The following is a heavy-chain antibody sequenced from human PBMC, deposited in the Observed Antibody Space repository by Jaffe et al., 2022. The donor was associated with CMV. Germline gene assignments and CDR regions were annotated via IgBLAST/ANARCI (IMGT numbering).Heavy chain of an antibody. J-gene: IGHJ4*02. Sequence: EVQLLESGGGLIQPGGSLRLSCTASGFTFSSYAMSWVRQAPGKGLEWVSGVDGTGVLTYDADSVKGRFTVSRDNSKSTVYLQMNSLRDEDTAVYYCAKTGALDFGSGSYFDYWGQGSLVTVSS. CDR2: VDGTGVLT. V-gene: IGHV3-23*01. CDR1: GFTFSSYA. D-gene: IGHD3-10*01. CDR3: AKTGALDFGSGSYFDY.